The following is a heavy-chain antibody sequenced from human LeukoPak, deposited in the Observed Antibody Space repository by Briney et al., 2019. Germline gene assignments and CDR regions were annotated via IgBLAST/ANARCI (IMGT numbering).Heavy chain of an antibody. J-gene: IGHJ4*02. CDR1: GYSFSSYW. CDR2: IDPSDSYS. CDR3: ARHNSTGWYYFDY. Sequence: PGESLKISCKGSGYSFSSYWISWVRQMPGKGLEWMGRIDPSDSYSNYSPSLQGHVTLSAGKSISTAYLQWGSLQASDTARYYCARHNSTGWYYFDYWGQGTLVTVSS. D-gene: IGHD6-19*01. V-gene: IGHV5-10-1*01.